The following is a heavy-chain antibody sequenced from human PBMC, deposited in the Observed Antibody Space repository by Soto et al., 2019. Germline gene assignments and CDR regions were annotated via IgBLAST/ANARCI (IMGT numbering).Heavy chain of an antibody. CDR2: IIPIFGTA. CDR3: ARDHLWNDVFFYYGMDV. CDR1: GGTFSSYA. V-gene: IGHV1-69*01. Sequence: QVQLVQSGAEVKKPGSSVKVSCKASGGTFSSYAISWVRQAPGQGLEWMGGIIPIFGTANYAQKFQGRVTITADESTSTAYMELSSLRSEDTAVYYCARDHLWNDVFFYYGMDVWGQGTMVTVSS. J-gene: IGHJ6*02. D-gene: IGHD1-1*01.